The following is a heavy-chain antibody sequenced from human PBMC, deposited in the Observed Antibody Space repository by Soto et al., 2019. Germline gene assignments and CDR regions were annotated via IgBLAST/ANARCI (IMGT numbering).Heavy chain of an antibody. CDR3: ARNFGSSPYYYYYYGMDV. D-gene: IGHD6-13*01. CDR2: IIPIFGTA. V-gene: IGHV1-69*13. J-gene: IGHJ6*02. CDR1: GGTFSSYS. Sequence: GASVKVSCKASGGTFSSYSINWVRQAPGQGLEWMGGIIPIFGTANYAQKFQGRVTITADESTSTAYMELSSLRSEDTAVYYCARNFGSSPYYYYYYGMDVWGQGTTVTVSS.